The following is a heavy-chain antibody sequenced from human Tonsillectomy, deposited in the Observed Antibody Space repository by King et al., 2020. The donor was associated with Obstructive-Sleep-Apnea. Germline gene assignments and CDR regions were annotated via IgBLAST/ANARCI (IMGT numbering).Heavy chain of an antibody. Sequence: VQLVESGGGLVQPGGSLRLSCAASGFTFSSYWMNWVRQAPGKGLEWVANIKQDGNEQYYVDSVQGRFSISRDNAKNSLYLQRNSLRAEDTAVYYCARSVLYGDYALDYWGQGTLVTVSS. V-gene: IGHV3-7*03. D-gene: IGHD4-17*01. CDR2: IKQDGNEQ. CDR1: GFTFSSYW. J-gene: IGHJ4*02. CDR3: ARSVLYGDYALDY.